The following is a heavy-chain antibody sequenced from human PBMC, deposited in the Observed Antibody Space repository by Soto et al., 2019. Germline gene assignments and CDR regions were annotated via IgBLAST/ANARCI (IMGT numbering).Heavy chain of an antibody. D-gene: IGHD3-10*01. CDR3: AKDSLGPVHPAVLFGELSN. J-gene: IGHJ4*02. Sequence: LRLSCAASGFTFSSYAMSWVRQAPGKGLGWVSAMSGSGGSTYYADSVKGRFTISRDNSKNTLYLQMNSLRAEDTAVYYCAKDSLGPVHPAVLFGELSNWGQGTLVTVSS. CDR2: MSGSGGST. V-gene: IGHV3-23*01. CDR1: GFTFSSYA.